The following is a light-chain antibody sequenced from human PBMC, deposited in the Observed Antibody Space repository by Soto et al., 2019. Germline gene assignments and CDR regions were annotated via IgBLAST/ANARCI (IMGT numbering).Light chain of an antibody. CDR3: QQYGSSPLIT. J-gene: IGKJ5*01. CDR2: AAS. CDR1: RSFASSY. Sequence: EIVMTQSPATLSLSPGERATLSCRASRSFASSYLAWYQHKPGQAPRLLIYAASSRATGIPDRFIGSGSGTDFTLTISRLEPEDFAVYYCQQYGSSPLITFGQGTRLEIK. V-gene: IGKV3-20*01.